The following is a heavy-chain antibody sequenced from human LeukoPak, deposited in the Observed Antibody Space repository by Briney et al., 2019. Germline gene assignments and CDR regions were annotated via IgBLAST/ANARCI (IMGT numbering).Heavy chain of an antibody. D-gene: IGHD3-22*01. CDR1: GGSFSGYY. CDR3: ARGRAYYYDSSGYYYPLYYYYYMDV. CDR2: INHSGST. V-gene: IGHV4-34*01. Sequence: SETLSLTCAVYGGSFSGYYWSWIRQPPGKGLEWIGEINHSGSTNYNPSLKSRVTISVDTSKNQFSLKLSSVTAADTAVYYCARGRAYYYDSSGYYYPLYYYYYMDVWGKGTTVTVSS. J-gene: IGHJ6*03.